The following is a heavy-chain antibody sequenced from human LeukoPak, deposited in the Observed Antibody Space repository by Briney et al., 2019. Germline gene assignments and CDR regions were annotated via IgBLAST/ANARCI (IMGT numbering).Heavy chain of an antibody. Sequence: PGGSLRLSCAASGFTFSSHWMHWVRQAPGKGLVWVSRINSDGSSTSYADSVKGRFTISRDNAKNTLYLQMNSLRAEDTAVYYCASLPYYAIPVDGAWFDPWGQGTLVTVSS. J-gene: IGHJ5*02. V-gene: IGHV3-74*01. D-gene: IGHD2/OR15-2a*01. CDR3: ASLPYYAIPVDGAWFDP. CDR1: GFTFSSHW. CDR2: INSDGSST.